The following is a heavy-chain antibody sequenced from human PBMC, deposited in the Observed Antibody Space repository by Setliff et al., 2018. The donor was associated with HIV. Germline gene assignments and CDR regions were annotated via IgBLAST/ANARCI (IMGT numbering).Heavy chain of an antibody. CDR3: ARGQYNLWSGYGYYYYYMDV. J-gene: IGHJ6*03. CDR1: GYTFTSVY. V-gene: IGHV1-46*01. Sequence: GASVKVSCKASGYTFTSVYMHWVRQAPGEGLEWMGLINPSGGRTTYAQNFQGRVTMTRDTSTNTVYMELSSLRSEDTAVYYCARGQYNLWSGYGYYYYYMDVWGKGTTVTVSS. CDR2: INPSGGRT. D-gene: IGHD3-3*01.